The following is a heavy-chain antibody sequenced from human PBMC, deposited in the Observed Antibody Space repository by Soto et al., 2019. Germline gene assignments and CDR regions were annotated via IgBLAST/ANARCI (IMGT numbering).Heavy chain of an antibody. CDR3: ARDGGSGWNFAP. CDR2: VHHSVNC. J-gene: IGHJ5*02. V-gene: IGHV4-59*01. CDR1: GDSISSFF. D-gene: IGHD6-19*01. Sequence: SETLSLTCSVSGDSISSFFWNWIRQSPGKGLEWIGCVHHSVNCDYSPSLKSRASMAVDTSKSQFSLKLTSVTAGDGAVYYCARDGGSGWNFAPGGQGILVTVSS.